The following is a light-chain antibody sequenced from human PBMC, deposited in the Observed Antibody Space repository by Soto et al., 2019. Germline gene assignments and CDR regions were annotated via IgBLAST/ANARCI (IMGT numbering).Light chain of an antibody. CDR3: QQYGTSPGK. CDR2: GTS. CDR1: QSVSSSY. V-gene: IGKV3-20*01. Sequence: PGTLSLSPGERATLSCRASQSVSSSYLAWYQQKLGQAPRLLIYGTSSRATGVPDRFSGSGSGTDFTLTISRLEPEDFAVYYCQQYGTSPGKFGQGTKVDIK. J-gene: IGKJ1*01.